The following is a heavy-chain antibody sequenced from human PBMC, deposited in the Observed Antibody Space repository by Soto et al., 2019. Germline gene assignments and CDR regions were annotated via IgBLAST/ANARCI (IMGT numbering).Heavy chain of an antibody. J-gene: IGHJ6*02. CDR1: GYRFTSYG. CDR2: INAYNGNT. D-gene: IGHD3-10*02. V-gene: IGHV1-18*04. CDR3: ARDLYVPGKDYGMDG. Sequence: QAQLVQSGAEVKKPGASVKVSCKTSGYRFTSYGISWVRQVPGQGHEWMGWINAYNGNTNYAQKVQGRVTITTETATSTAYMELRSLTAGDTAVYYCARDLYVPGKDYGMDGWGQGTTVNVSS.